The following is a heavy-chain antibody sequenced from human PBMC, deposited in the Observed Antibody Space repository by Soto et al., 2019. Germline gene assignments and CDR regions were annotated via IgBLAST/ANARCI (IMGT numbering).Heavy chain of an antibody. CDR1: GYNFTSYW. D-gene: IGHD2-15*01. CDR3: ARTVGYCSGGSCYYYYGMDV. V-gene: IGHV5-10-1*01. Sequence: GESLKISCKASGYNFTSYWISWVRHIPGKGLEWMGRIDPSDSYTNYSPSFQGHVTISADKSISTAYLQWSSLKASDTAMYYCARTVGYCSGGSCYYYYGMDVWGQGTTVTVTS. CDR2: IDPSDSYT. J-gene: IGHJ6*02.